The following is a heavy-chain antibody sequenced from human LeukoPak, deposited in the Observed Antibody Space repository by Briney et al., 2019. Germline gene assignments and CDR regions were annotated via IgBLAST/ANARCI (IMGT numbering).Heavy chain of an antibody. CDR3: ARDKEWLVPFDY. CDR2: INSDGSST. D-gene: IGHD6-19*01. J-gene: IGHJ4*02. Sequence: PGESLKISCAASGFTFSSYWMHWVRQAPGKGLVWVSRINSDGSSTSYADSVKGRFTISRDNAKNTLYLQMNSLRAEDTAVYYCARDKEWLVPFDYWGQGTLVTVSS. CDR1: GFTFSSYW. V-gene: IGHV3-74*01.